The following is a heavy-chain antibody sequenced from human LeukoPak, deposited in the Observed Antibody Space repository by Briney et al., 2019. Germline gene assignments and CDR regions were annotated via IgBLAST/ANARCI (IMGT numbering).Heavy chain of an antibody. D-gene: IGHD6-13*01. V-gene: IGHV3-23*01. CDR3: AKVGPKKQADSSSSVFYYYGMDV. Sequence: ETLSLTCTVSGGSISSSSYYWGWIRQAPGKGLEWVSAISGSGGSTYYADSVKGRFTISRDNSKNTLYLQMNSLRAEDTAVYYCAKVGPKKQADSSSSVFYYYGMDVWGQGTTVTVSS. J-gene: IGHJ6*02. CDR1: GGSISSSSYY. CDR2: ISGSGGST.